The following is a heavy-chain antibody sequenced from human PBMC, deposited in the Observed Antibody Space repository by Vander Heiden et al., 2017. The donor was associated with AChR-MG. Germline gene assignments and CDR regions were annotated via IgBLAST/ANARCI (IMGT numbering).Heavy chain of an antibody. CDR3: AKDDGVLEWLPNYYYYYMDV. J-gene: IGHJ6*03. CDR1: GFTFSSYA. V-gene: IGHV3-23*01. CDR2: ISGSGGST. Sequence: EVQLLESGGGLVQPGGSLRLSCAASGFTFSSYAMSWVRQAPGKGLEWVSAISGSGGSTYYADSVKGRFTISRDNSKNTLYLQMNSLRAEDTAVYYCAKDDGVLEWLPNYYYYYMDVWGKGTTVTVSS. D-gene: IGHD3-3*01.